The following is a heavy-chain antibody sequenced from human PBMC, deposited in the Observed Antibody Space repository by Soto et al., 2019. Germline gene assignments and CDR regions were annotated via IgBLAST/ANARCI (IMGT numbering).Heavy chain of an antibody. CDR1: GYTFTSYG. D-gene: IGHD3-9*01. V-gene: IGHV1-18*04. Sequence: QVQLVQSGAEVKKPGASVKVSCKASGYTFTSYGIRWVRQAPGQGLEWMGWISVKNGNTNYAQRFLGRVTMTTDTSTSSAYMELRSMRSDDTAVYYCARLWQGYDILTGYYPDGFDIWGQGTMVTGSS. CDR2: ISVKNGNT. J-gene: IGHJ3*02. CDR3: ARLWQGYDILTGYYPDGFDI.